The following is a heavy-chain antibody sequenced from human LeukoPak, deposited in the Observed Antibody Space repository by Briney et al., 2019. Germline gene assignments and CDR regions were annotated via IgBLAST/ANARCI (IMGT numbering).Heavy chain of an antibody. CDR1: GGTFSSYA. Sequence: ASVKVSCKASGGTFSSYAISWVRQAPGQGLEWMGGIIPIFGTANYAQKCQGRVTITTDESTSTAYMELSSLRSEDTAVYYCARDRDDATFDYWGQGTLVTVSS. CDR3: ARDRDDATFDY. V-gene: IGHV1-69*05. J-gene: IGHJ4*02. CDR2: IIPIFGTA. D-gene: IGHD3-10*01.